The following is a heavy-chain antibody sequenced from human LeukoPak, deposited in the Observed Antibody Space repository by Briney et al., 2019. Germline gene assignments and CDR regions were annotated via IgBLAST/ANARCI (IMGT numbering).Heavy chain of an antibody. CDR2: INPNSGGT. D-gene: IGHD2-15*01. V-gene: IGHV1-2*06. CDR3: ARDIVVVVAATQGGDWFDP. J-gene: IGHJ5*02. Sequence: ASVKVSCKASGYTFTGYYMHGVRQAPGQGLEWMGRINPNSGGTNYAQKFQGRVTMTRDTSISTAYMELSRLRSDDTAVYYCARDIVVVVAATQGGDWFDPWGQGTLVTVSS. CDR1: GYTFTGYY.